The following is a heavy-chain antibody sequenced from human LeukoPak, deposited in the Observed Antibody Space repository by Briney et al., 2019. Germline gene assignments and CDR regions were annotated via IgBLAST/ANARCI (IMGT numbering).Heavy chain of an antibody. J-gene: IGHJ4*02. CDR3: ARGHGIRYYDFWSGYCDFDY. Sequence: PGGSLRLSCAASGFTFSSYGMHWVRQAPGKGLEWVAVIWYDGSNKYYADSVKGRFTIPRDNSKNTLYLQMNSLRAEDTAVYYRARGHGIRYYDFWSGYCDFDYWGQGTLVTVSS. CDR1: GFTFSSYG. CDR2: IWYDGSNK. V-gene: IGHV3-33*01. D-gene: IGHD3-3*01.